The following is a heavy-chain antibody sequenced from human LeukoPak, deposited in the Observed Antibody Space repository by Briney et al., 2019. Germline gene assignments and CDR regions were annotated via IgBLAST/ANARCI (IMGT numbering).Heavy chain of an antibody. D-gene: IGHD6-13*01. CDR1: GFTVSSNY. CDR3: ARDYPRLRGRSWLRGRGPYYMAV. J-gene: IGHJ6*03. V-gene: IGHV3-53*01. CDR2: IYSGGST. Sequence: GGSLRLSCAASGFTVSSNYMSWVRQAPGKGLEWVSVIYSGGSTYYADSVKGRFTISRDNSKNTLYLQMNRLRAEDTAVYYCARDYPRLRGRSWLRGRGPYYMAVWGKGTTVTVSS.